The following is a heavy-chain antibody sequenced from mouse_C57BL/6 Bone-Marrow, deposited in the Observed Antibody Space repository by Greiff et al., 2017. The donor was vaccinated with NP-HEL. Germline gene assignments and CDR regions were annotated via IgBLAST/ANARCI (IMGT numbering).Heavy chain of an antibody. V-gene: IGHV14-4*01. Sequence: EVMLVESGAELVRPGASVKLSCTASGFNIKDDYMHWVKQRPEQGLEWIGWIDPENGDTEYASKFQGKATITADTSSNTAYLQLSSLTSEDTAVYYCTTFYYGNYGEPFDYWGQGTTLTVSS. CDR1: GFNIKDDY. CDR2: IDPENGDT. D-gene: IGHD2-1*01. CDR3: TTFYYGNYGEPFDY. J-gene: IGHJ2*01.